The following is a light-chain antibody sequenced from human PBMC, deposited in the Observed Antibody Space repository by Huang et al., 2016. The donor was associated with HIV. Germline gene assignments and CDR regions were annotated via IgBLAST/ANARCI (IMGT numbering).Light chain of an antibody. J-gene: IGKJ4*01. CDR2: AAS. Sequence: DIQMTQSPSSLSASLGDRVTITCRASQTISNYLSWYQQRPGKAPKLIIDAASNLHSGAPLRFSGGGSGTEFTLTIGGLQPEDFATYYCQQGYRTPLTFGGGTRVDIK. V-gene: IGKV1-39*01. CDR3: QQGYRTPLT. CDR1: QTISNY.